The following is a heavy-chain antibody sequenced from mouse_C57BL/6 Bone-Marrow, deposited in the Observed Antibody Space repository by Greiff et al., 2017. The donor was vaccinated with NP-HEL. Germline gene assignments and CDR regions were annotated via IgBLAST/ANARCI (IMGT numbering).Heavy chain of an antibody. D-gene: IGHD2-3*01. CDR1: GFSLTSYG. J-gene: IGHJ4*01. Sequence: VHLVESGPGLVQPSQSLSITCTVSGFSLTSYGVHWVRQSPGKGLEWLGVIWSGGSTDYNAAFISRLSISKDNSKSQVFFKMNSLQADDTAIYYCARWLLPHYYAMDYWGQGTSVTVSS. CDR3: ARWLLPHYYAMDY. V-gene: IGHV2-2*01. CDR2: IWSGGST.